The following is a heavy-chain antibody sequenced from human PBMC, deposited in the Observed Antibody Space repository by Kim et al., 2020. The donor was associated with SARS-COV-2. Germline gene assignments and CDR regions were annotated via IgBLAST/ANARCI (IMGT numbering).Heavy chain of an antibody. CDR3: ARGYGSGSCRCWFDP. Sequence: DSVKGRFTISRDTAKNSLYLQMNSLRAEDTAVYYCARGYGSGSCRCWFDPWGQGTLVTVSS. J-gene: IGHJ5*02. D-gene: IGHD3-10*01. V-gene: IGHV3-7*01.